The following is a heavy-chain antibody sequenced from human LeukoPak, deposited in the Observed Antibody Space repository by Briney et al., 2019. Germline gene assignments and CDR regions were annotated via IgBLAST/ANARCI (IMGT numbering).Heavy chain of an antibody. CDR1: GYTFTSYD. D-gene: IGHD3-10*01. J-gene: IGHJ4*02. CDR2: MNPNSDNT. V-gene: IGHV1-8*01. CDR3: ARVLFGERFRGPKNGSLSDY. Sequence: GASVKVSCKASGYTFTSYDINWVRQATGQGLEWMGWMNPNSDNTGYAQKFQGRVTMTRNTSISTAYMELSSLRSEDTAVYYCARVLFGERFRGPKNGSLSDYWGQGTLVTVSS.